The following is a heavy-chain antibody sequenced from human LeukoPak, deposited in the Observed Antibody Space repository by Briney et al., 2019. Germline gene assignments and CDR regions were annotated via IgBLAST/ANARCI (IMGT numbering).Heavy chain of an antibody. CDR1: GGSISSDY. CDR2: IYTSGST. D-gene: IGHD3-22*01. CDR3: AREDSSGYLGY. Sequence: SETLSLTCTVSGGSISSDYWSWIRQPAGKGLEWIGRIYTSGSTNYNPSLKSRVTISVDTSKNQFSQKLTSLTAADTAVYYCAREDSSGYLGYWGQGTLVTVSS. J-gene: IGHJ4*02. V-gene: IGHV4-4*07.